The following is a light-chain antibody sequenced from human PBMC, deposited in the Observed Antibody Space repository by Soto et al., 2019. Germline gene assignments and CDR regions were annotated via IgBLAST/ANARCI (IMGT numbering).Light chain of an antibody. Sequence: QSVLTQPASVSGYPGQSITISCTGTSSDVGGYNYVSWSQQHPGKAPQLMIYEVSKRPSGVSNRFSGSKSGNTASLTISGLQAEDEADYYCSSYTSSSTYVFGTGTKVTVL. CDR2: EVS. V-gene: IGLV2-14*01. CDR1: SSDVGGYNY. J-gene: IGLJ1*01. CDR3: SSYTSSSTYV.